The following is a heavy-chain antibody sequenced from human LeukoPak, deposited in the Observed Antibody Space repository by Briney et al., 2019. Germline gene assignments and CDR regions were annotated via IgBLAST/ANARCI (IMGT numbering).Heavy chain of an antibody. Sequence: PGGSLRLSCAASEFTFSSYSMNWVRQAPGKGLEWVSSISSSSSYIYYADSVKGRFTISRDNAKNSLYLQMNSLRAEDTAVYYCARLIVGATSDFDYWGQGTLVTVSS. J-gene: IGHJ4*02. CDR3: ARLIVGATSDFDY. CDR2: ISSSSSYI. V-gene: IGHV3-21*01. D-gene: IGHD1-26*01. CDR1: EFTFSSYS.